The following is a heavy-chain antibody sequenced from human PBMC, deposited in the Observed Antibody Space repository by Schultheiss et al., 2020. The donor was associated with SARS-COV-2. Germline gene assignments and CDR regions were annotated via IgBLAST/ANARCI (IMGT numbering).Heavy chain of an antibody. Sequence: GESLKISCAASGFTFSSYAMSWVRQAPGKGLEWVSAISGSGGSTYYADSVKGRFTISRDNSKNTLYLQMNSLRAEDTAVYYCAREGEPYYYDSSGSHDYWGQGTLVTVSS. CDR3: AREGEPYYYDSSGSHDY. D-gene: IGHD3-22*01. CDR2: ISGSGGST. J-gene: IGHJ4*02. V-gene: IGHV3-23*01. CDR1: GFTFSSYA.